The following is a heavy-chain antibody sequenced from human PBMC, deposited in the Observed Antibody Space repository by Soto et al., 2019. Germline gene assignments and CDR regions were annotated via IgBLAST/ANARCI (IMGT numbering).Heavy chain of an antibody. Sequence: QVRLVQSEAEVQKAGSSVKVSCKASGGTFSSDAVTWVRQAPGQGLEWMGGVIPIFPKANYAQKFQGRATITVDKSTSTVYLELNSLKSEDTAMYYCARCQSDSSGPGYLDSWGQGTLVTV. V-gene: IGHV1-69*06. CDR2: VIPIFPKA. D-gene: IGHD3-22*01. CDR1: GGTFSSDA. CDR3: ARCQSDSSGPGYLDS. J-gene: IGHJ4*02.